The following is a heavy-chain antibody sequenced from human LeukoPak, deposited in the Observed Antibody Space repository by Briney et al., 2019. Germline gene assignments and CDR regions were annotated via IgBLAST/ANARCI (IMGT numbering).Heavy chain of an antibody. V-gene: IGHV3-30*02. D-gene: IGHD6-13*01. CDR1: GFTFSHYG. J-gene: IGHJ4*02. CDR2: IRYDGTNE. CDR3: AKEGPDYSVAAGLEC. Sequence: GGSLRLSCAASGFTFSHYGMYWVRQAPGKGLEWVAFIRYDGTNEYNAAVKGRFTVSRDNSKNTLYLQMNSLRGDDTAVYYCAKEGPDYSVAAGLECWGQGTLVTVSS.